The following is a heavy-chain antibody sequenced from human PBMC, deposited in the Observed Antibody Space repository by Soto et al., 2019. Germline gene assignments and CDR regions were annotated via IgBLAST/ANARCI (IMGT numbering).Heavy chain of an antibody. CDR3: ARLSHGDLYYFDY. CDR1: GGSISSSSYY. D-gene: IGHD3-10*01. J-gene: IGHJ4*02. CDR2: IYYSGST. V-gene: IGHV4-39*01. Sequence: SETLSLTCTVSGGSISSSSYYWGWIRQPPGKGLEWIGSIYYSGSTYYNPSLKSRVTISVDTSKNQFSLKLSSVTAADTAVYYCARLSHGDLYYFDYWGQGTLVTVSS.